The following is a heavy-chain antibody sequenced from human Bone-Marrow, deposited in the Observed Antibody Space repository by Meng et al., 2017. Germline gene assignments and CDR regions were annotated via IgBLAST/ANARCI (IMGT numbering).Heavy chain of an antibody. Sequence: GESLKISCAASGFTFSPYAMGWVRQAPGKGLEWISAITDSGDDTYYADSVKGRFTISRDNSKSTLWLQMNSLRAEDTAVYYCARDPRGVVRGVSADYWGQGTLVTVSS. CDR2: ITDSGDDT. CDR3: ARDPRGVVRGVSADY. J-gene: IGHJ4*02. CDR1: GFTFSPYA. V-gene: IGHV3-23*01. D-gene: IGHD3-10*01.